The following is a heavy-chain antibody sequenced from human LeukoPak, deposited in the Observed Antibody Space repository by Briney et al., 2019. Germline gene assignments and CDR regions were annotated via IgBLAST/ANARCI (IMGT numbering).Heavy chain of an antibody. CDR2: MNQDGSEK. D-gene: IGHD3-16*01. V-gene: IGHV3-7*01. CDR3: ATYTHWVAGDV. CDR1: GFTFSDSW. Sequence: PGESLRLSCAASGFTFSDSWMSWVRQAPGKGLEWVANMNQDGSEKDYVDSVKGRFTISRDNARNSLYLQMSSLRAEDTVVYYCATYTHWVAGDVWGQGTTVTVSS. J-gene: IGHJ6*02.